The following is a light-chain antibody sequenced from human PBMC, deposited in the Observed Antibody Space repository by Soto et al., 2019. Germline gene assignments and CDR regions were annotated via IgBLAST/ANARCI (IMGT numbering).Light chain of an antibody. V-gene: IGKV1-33*01. CDR2: DAS. Sequence: DIQMTQSPSSLSASVGDRVTITCQASQDISNYLNWYQQKPGKAPKLLIYDASNLETGVPSRFSGSRSGTEFTFTISNLQPEDIATYYCQQYDNLPSITFGQGTRLEMK. CDR3: QQYDNLPSIT. CDR1: QDISNY. J-gene: IGKJ5*01.